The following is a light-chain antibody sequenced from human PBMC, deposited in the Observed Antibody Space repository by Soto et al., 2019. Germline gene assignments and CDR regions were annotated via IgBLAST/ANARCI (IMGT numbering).Light chain of an antibody. CDR1: QSVSSSY. V-gene: IGKV3-20*01. CDR2: GAS. Sequence: EIVLTQSPGTLSLSPGEGATLSCRASQSVSSSYLAWYQQKPGQAPRLLIDGASSRATGIPDRFSGSGSGSDFTLAISRLEPDDFALFYCHHYGSSPAFGQGTKLEIK. J-gene: IGKJ2*01. CDR3: HHYGSSPA.